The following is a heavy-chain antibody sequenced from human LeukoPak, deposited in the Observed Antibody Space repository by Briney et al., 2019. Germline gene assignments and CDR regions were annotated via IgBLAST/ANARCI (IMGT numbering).Heavy chain of an antibody. CDR3: ARQNDYAFDI. D-gene: IGHD3-3*01. Sequence: GGSLRLSCAASGFTVSSNYMSWVRQAPGKGLEWVSDIYSGGTTYYADSVKGRFTISRDNSKNTLYLQMNSLRAEDTVVYSCARQNDYAFDIWGQGTMVTVSS. J-gene: IGHJ3*02. V-gene: IGHV3-53*01. CDR1: GFTVSSNY. CDR2: IYSGGTT.